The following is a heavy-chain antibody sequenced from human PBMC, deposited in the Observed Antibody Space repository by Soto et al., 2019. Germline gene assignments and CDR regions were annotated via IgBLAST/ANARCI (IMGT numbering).Heavy chain of an antibody. CDR2: IKRDGTIR. D-gene: IGHD2-21*01. CDR1: GFTFDTYW. CDR3: ARLSGDHVAFFSYGMDA. Sequence: EVHLVESGGTLVQPGGSLRLSCAASGFTFDTYWMNWVRQAPGKGLVWLSGIKRDGTIRSYAYSVKGRFTISRDNARNTPALQMNGLRAEDTAVYYCARLSGDHVAFFSYGMDAWGQGTTVTVSS. V-gene: IGHV3-74*01. J-gene: IGHJ6*02.